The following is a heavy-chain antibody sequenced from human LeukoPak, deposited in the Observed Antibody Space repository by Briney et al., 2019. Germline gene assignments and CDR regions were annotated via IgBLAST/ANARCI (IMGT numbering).Heavy chain of an antibody. CDR2: IDPSDSYS. V-gene: IGHV5-10-1*01. J-gene: IGHJ3*02. CDR1: GYSFISYW. Sequence: GESLKISCKASGYSFISYWVIWVRQMPGKGLEWMGTIDPSDSYSNYSPAFQGHVTISADKSIRTAYLQWSSLKASDTAMYYCASLFRDDAFDIWGQGTMVTVSS. CDR3: ASLFRDDAFDI.